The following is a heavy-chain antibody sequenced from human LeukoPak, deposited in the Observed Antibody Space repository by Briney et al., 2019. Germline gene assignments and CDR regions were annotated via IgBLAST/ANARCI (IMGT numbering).Heavy chain of an antibody. CDR2: ISTYNGNT. CDR3: ARLNNILTTLYYFDY. D-gene: IGHD5-12*01. Sequence: ASVKVSCKASGYTFTSAAIGWVRQAPGQGLEWMGWISTYNGNTDYAQNVQGRVIMTRDTSTTTAYMELRGLRSDDTAVYYCARLNNILTTLYYFDYWGQGTLVALSS. CDR1: GYTFTSAA. J-gene: IGHJ4*02. V-gene: IGHV1-18*01.